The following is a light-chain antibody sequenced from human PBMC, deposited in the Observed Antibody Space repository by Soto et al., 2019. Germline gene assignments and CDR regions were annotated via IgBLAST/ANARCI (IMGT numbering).Light chain of an antibody. Sequence: QSALTQPASVSGSPGQSITISCTGSNNDIGGYNSVSWYQQHPDKAPKLLIVGVTNRPSGVSDRFSGSKSGNTASLTISALQAEDEADYYCTSYTIVTIVVFGGGTKLTVL. CDR2: GVT. J-gene: IGLJ2*01. CDR1: NNDIGGYNS. CDR3: TSYTIVTIVV. V-gene: IGLV2-14*01.